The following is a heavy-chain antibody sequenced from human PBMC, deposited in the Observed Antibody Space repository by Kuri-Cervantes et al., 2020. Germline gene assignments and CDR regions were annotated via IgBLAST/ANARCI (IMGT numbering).Heavy chain of an antibody. V-gene: IGHV4-61*08. D-gene: IGHD3-16*01. CDR2: IYYSGST. CDR3: ARGPWYYPEEGPFDY. CDR1: GDSISSGVYY. J-gene: IGHJ4*02. Sequence: SETLSLTCSVSGDSISSGVYYWSWIRQPPGKGLEWIGYIYYSGSTNYNPSLKSRVTISVDTSKNQFSLKLSSVTAADTAVYYCARGPWYYPEEGPFDYWGQGTLVTVSS.